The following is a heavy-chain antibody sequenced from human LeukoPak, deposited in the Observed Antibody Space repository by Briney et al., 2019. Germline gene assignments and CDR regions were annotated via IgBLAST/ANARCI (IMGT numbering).Heavy chain of an antibody. J-gene: IGHJ4*02. CDR2: MNPSNGNT. CDR1: GYTFTDYD. D-gene: IGHD3-10*01. V-gene: IGHV1-8*01. Sequence: ASVTVSCKASGYTFTDYDINWVRQASGQGLEWMGWMNPSNGNTDYAQKFQGRVTMTRNTSISTAYMELSILRSEDTAVYYCARDYYGSGSSRGYWGQGTLVTVSS. CDR3: ARDYYGSGSSRGY.